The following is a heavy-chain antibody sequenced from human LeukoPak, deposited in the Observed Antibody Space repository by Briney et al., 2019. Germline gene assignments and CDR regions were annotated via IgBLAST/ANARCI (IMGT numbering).Heavy chain of an antibody. CDR2: ISNSGAST. J-gene: IGHJ4*02. V-gene: IGHV3-23*01. CDR1: GFTFSSYA. CDR3: AKDFAMVRGVILRIYYFDY. Sequence: PGGSLRLSCAASGFTFSSYAMSWARQAPGKGLEWVSTISNSGASTYYADSVKGRFTISRDNSKNTLYLQMNSLRAEDTAVYYCAKDFAMVRGVILRIYYFDYWGQGTLVTVSS. D-gene: IGHD3-10*01.